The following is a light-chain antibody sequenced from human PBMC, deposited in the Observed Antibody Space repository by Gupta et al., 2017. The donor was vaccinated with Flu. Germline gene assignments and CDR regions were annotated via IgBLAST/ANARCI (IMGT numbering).Light chain of an antibody. J-gene: IGLJ3*02. Sequence: SALTQPASVSGSPGQSITITCTGTASGVGNYNYVSWYQHHPDKAPKLVIYDVTSRPTGVAARFSFSESGNTAAPTLSVPEAEDEADYYCTSYTFTSTWVFGGGTRLTVL. CDR1: ASGVGNYNY. CDR3: TSYTFTSTWV. V-gene: IGLV2-14*03. CDR2: DVT.